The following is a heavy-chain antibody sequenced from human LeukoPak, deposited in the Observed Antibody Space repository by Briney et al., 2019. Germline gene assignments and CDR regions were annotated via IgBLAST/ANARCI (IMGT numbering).Heavy chain of an antibody. V-gene: IGHV3-30*02. CDR2: IRYDGSNK. J-gene: IGHJ4*02. CDR1: GFTFSSYG. D-gene: IGHD1-26*01. CDR3: AKDRSGSYSQGLDY. Sequence: GGSLRLSCVASGFTFSSYGMHWVRQAPGKGLEWVAFIRYDGSNKYYVDSVKGRFTISRDNSKNTLYLQMNSLRAEDTAVYYCAKDRSGSYSQGLDYWGQGTLVTVSS.